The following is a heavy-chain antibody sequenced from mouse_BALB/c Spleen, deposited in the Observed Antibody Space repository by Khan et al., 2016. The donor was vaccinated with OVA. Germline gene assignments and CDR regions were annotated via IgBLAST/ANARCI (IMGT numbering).Heavy chain of an antibody. V-gene: IGHV9-1*02. J-gene: IGHJ1*01. Sequence: QIQLVQSGPELKKPGETVKISCKAPGYTFTNYGMNWVKQAPGKGLKWMGWINTYTGEPTYADDFKGRFAFSLETSASTAYLQINNLKNEDMATYFCARTVTTATSYFDVWGAGTTVTVSS. CDR3: ARTVTTATSYFDV. CDR1: GYTFTNYG. CDR2: INTYTGEP. D-gene: IGHD1-2*01.